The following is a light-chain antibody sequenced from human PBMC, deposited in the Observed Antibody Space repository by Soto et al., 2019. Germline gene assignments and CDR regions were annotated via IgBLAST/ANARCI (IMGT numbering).Light chain of an antibody. J-gene: IGKJ1*01. V-gene: IGKV3-20*01. CDR2: GAS. Sequence: EIVLTQSPGTLSLSPGDRASLSCRASQSVSGSYLAWYQQKPGQAPRLLISGASSRATDIPDRFSGSGSGTDFTLTISRLEPEDFAVYFCQQCASSPWTFGQGTKVDIK. CDR3: QQCASSPWT. CDR1: QSVSGSY.